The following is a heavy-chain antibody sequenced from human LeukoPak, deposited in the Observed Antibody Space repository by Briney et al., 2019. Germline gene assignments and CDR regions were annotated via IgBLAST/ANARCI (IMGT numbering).Heavy chain of an antibody. D-gene: IGHD3-22*01. CDR2: ISGSGGST. CDR3: AKLGNYGSSGYRDY. J-gene: IGHJ4*02. CDR1: GFTFSSYA. V-gene: IGHV3-23*01. Sequence: PGGSLRLSCAASGFTFSSYAMSWVRQAPGKGLEWVSAISGSGGSTYYADSVKGRFTISRDNSKNTLYLQMNSLRAEDTAVYYCAKLGNYGSSGYRDYWGQGTLVTVSS.